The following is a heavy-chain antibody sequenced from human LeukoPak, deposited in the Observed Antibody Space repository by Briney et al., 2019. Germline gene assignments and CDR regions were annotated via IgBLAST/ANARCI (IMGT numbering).Heavy chain of an antibody. CDR3: TKALSSSFTGSSWEY. J-gene: IGHJ4*02. D-gene: IGHD6-6*01. Sequence: GGSLRLSCAASGFTFSSYSMNWVRQAPGKGLEWVSGINWNGGKIGYADSVKGRFTISRDSAKSSLYLQMNTLRAEDMAFYYCTKALSSSFTGSSWEYWGQGTLVTVSS. V-gene: IGHV3-20*04. CDR2: INWNGGKI. CDR1: GFTFSSYS.